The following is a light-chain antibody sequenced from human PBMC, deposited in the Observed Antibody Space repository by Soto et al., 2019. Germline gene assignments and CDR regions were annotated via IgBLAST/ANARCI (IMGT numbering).Light chain of an antibody. V-gene: IGLV1-44*01. CDR2: SNN. CDR1: SSNIGSNT. J-gene: IGLJ1*01. CDR3: AAWDDSLNAYV. Sequence: VLTQPPSASETPGQRVTISCSGSSSNIGSNTVNWYQQLPGTAPKLVVYSNNQRPSGVPDRFSGSKSGSSASLAISGLQSEDEADYYCAAWDDSLNAYVFGTGTKVTVL.